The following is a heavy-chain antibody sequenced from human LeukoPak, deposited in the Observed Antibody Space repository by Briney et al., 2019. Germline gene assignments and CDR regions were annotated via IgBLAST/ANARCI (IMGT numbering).Heavy chain of an antibody. J-gene: IGHJ6*03. CDR2: IYTCGGT. CDR1: GGSISSYY. Sequence: PSETLSLTCTVSGGSISSYYWSWIRQPARKGLEWIGRIYTCGGTNYNPSLKSRVTISVDNTKNQFSLKLSSVTAADTAVYYCARSLTGYSYYMDVWGKGTTVTVSS. CDR3: ARSLTGYSYYMDV. V-gene: IGHV4-4*07.